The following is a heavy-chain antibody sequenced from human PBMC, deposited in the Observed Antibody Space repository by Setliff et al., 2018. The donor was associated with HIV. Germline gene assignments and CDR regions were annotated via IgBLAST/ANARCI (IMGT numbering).Heavy chain of an antibody. V-gene: IGHV3-23*01. CDR1: GYTFNNYA. CDR2: VAGNAVNT. J-gene: IGHJ3*02. Sequence: GGSLRLSCAASGYTFNNYAMSWVRQAPGKGLEWVSTVAGNAVNTYHADSVKGRFTISRDNSKNTLYLQMNRLRAEDTAVYFCAKGFYYDSGDGRVRAFDIWGQGTMVTVSS. D-gene: IGHD3-22*01. CDR3: AKGFYYDSGDGRVRAFDI.